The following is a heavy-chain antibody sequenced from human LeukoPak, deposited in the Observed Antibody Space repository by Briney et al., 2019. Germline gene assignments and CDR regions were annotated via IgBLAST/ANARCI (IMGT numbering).Heavy chain of an antibody. CDR3: AKEEKQSGFDY. V-gene: IGHV3-7*03. Sequence: GGSLRLSCAASGFTFSSYWMSWVRQAPGKGLEWVANIKQDGSEKYYVDSVKGRFTISRDNSKNTLYLQMNSLRAEDTAVYYCAKEEKQSGFDYWGQGTLVTVSS. CDR1: GFTFSSYW. CDR2: IKQDGSEK. D-gene: IGHD3-10*01. J-gene: IGHJ4*02.